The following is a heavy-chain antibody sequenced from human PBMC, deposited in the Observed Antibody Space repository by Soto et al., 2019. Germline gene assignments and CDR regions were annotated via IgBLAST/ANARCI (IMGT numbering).Heavy chain of an antibody. D-gene: IGHD6-13*01. Sequence: SVKVSCKASGGTFSSYAISWVRQAPGQGLEWMGGIIPIFGTANYAQKFQGRVTITADESTSTAYMELSSLRSEDTVVYYCARAVAAAGRFSYYYYGMDGWGQGTTVTVSS. CDR2: IIPIFGTA. CDR1: GGTFSSYA. J-gene: IGHJ6*02. V-gene: IGHV1-69*13. CDR3: ARAVAAAGRFSYYYYGMDG.